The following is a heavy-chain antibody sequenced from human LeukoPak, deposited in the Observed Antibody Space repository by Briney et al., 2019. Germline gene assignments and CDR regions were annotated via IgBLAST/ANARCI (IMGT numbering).Heavy chain of an antibody. Sequence: SETLSLTCTVSGGSISRSSYYWGWIRQPPGKGLEWIGSMYYSGSTYYNPSLKSRATMSVDTSKNQFSLKLSSVTAADTAVYYCARPMRYTNCFEHWGQGTLVTVSS. V-gene: IGHV4-39*01. CDR2: MYYSGST. D-gene: IGHD2-2*01. CDR1: GGSISRSSYY. J-gene: IGHJ1*01. CDR3: ARPMRYTNCFEH.